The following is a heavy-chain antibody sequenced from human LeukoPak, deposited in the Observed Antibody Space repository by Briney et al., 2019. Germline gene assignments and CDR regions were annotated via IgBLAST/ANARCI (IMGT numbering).Heavy chain of an antibody. CDR1: GGTFSSYA. D-gene: IGHD2-2*01. CDR3: ARDQGDCSSSSCYEGPPYYYYGMDV. CDR2: IIPIFGTA. J-gene: IGHJ6*04. Sequence: SVKVSCKASGGTFSSYAISWVRQAPGQGPEWMGGIIPIFGTANYAQKFQGRVTITADESTSTAYMELSSLRSEDTAVYYCARDQGDCSSSSCYEGPPYYYYGMDVWGKGTTVTVSS. V-gene: IGHV1-69*01.